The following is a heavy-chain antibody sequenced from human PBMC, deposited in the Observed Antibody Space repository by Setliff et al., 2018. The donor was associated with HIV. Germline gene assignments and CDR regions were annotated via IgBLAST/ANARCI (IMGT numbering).Heavy chain of an antibody. CDR2: IYTSGST. V-gene: IGHV4-4*08. CDR1: GGSISSYY. CDR3: AKDLGLREGSSPFDN. D-gene: IGHD3-16*01. J-gene: IGHJ4*02. Sequence: SETLSLTCTVSGGSISSYYWSWIRQPPGKGLEWIGHIYTSGSTNYNPSLKGRVTISVDTSKNQFSLKLSSVTAADAAVYYCAKDLGLREGSSPFDNWGQGTLVTVSS.